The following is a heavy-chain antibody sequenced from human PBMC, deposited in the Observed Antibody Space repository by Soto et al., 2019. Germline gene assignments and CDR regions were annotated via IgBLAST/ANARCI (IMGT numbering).Heavy chain of an antibody. J-gene: IGHJ4*02. CDR2: ISYDGSNK. CDR3: AREYYDSSGYYADY. Sequence: QVQLVESGGGVVQPGRSLRLSCAASGFTFSSYAMHWVRQAPGKGLEWVAVISYDGSNKYYADSVKGRFTISRDNSKNTLYLQMNSLRAEDTAVYYCAREYYDSSGYYADYWGQGTLVTVSS. D-gene: IGHD3-22*01. V-gene: IGHV3-30-3*01. CDR1: GFTFSSYA.